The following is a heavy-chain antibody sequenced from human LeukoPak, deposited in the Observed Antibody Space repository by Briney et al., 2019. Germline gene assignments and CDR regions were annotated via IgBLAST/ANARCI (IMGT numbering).Heavy chain of an antibody. CDR1: GYGFTRYW. J-gene: IGHJ3*02. Sequence: GESLKISCKGSGYGFTRYWIGWVRQMPGKGLEWMGIIYPGDSETRYSPSFQGQVTISADKSISTAYLQWSSLKASDTAMYYCARPQDSSSWMAFDIWGQGTMVTVSS. D-gene: IGHD6-13*01. CDR3: ARPQDSSSWMAFDI. V-gene: IGHV5-51*01. CDR2: IYPGDSET.